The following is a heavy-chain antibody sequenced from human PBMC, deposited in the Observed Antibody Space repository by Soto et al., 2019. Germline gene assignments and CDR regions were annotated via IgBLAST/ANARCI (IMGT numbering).Heavy chain of an antibody. J-gene: IGHJ4*02. V-gene: IGHV3-7*01. CDR1: GFSFSSNW. CDR2: INQDGSEK. CDR3: FNVAFGY. Sequence: PWGSLRLSCTASGFSFSSNWMSWVRQAPGKGPEWVANINQDGSEKYCADSVKGRFTISRDNAKNSLYLQMDSLRVEDTALYYCFNVAFGYWGRGTLVTVSS.